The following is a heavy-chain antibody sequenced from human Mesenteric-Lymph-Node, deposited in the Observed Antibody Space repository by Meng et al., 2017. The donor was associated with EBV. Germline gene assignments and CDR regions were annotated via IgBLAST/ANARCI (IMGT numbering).Heavy chain of an antibody. D-gene: IGHD2-15*01. CDR2: IYYSGST. CDR1: GGSISSSSYY. V-gene: IGHV4-39*07. CDR3: ANGYCSGGSCYPGDY. Sequence: QLQLQESGPGLVKPSETLSLTCTVSGGSISSSSYYWGWIRQPPGKGLEWIGSIYYSGSTYYNPSLKSRVTISVDTSKNQFSLKLSSVTAADTAVYYCANGYCSGGSCYPGDYWGQGTLVTVSS. J-gene: IGHJ4*02.